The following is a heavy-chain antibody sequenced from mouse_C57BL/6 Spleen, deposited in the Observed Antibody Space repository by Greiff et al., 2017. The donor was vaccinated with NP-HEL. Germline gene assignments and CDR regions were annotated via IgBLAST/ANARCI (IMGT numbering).Heavy chain of an antibody. CDR2: ISDGGSYT. CDR1: GFTFSIYA. Sequence: EVQLVESGGGLVKPGGSLKLSCAASGFTFSIYAMSWVRQTPEKRLEWVATISDGGSYTYYPDNVKGRFTISRDNAKNNLYLQMSHLKSEDTAMYYCAREGEDDGYYKFAYWGQGTLVTVSA. D-gene: IGHD2-3*01. J-gene: IGHJ3*01. V-gene: IGHV5-4*01. CDR3: AREGEDDGYYKFAY.